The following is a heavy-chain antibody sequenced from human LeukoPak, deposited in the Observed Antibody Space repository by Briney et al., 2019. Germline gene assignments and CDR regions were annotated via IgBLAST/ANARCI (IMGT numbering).Heavy chain of an antibody. J-gene: IGHJ4*02. CDR3: ARRDTSGSFYFDY. V-gene: IGHV3-23*01. Sequence: GGSLRPSCAASGFTFSSYAMSWVRRAPGQGLEWVSSIDPGVNPYDADSVKGRFAISRDNSKNTLYLQMNSLRAEDTAVYYCARRDTSGSFYFDYWGQGTLVTVSS. CDR2: IDPGVNP. D-gene: IGHD5-18*01. CDR1: GFTFSSYA.